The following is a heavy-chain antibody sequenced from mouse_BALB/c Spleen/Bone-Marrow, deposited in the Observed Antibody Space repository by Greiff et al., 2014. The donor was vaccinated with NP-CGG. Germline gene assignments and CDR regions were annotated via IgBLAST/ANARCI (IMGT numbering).Heavy chain of an antibody. CDR1: GYTFTSYW. J-gene: IGHJ2*01. CDR2: INPSNGRT. CDR3: AGQFDY. Sequence: VKLLESGAELVKPGASVTLSCKASGYTFTSYWMHWVKQRPGQGLEWIGEINPSNGRTNYNEKFKSKATLTVDKSSSTAYMQLSSLTAEDSAVYYCAGQFDYWGQGTTLTVSS. V-gene: IGHV1S81*02.